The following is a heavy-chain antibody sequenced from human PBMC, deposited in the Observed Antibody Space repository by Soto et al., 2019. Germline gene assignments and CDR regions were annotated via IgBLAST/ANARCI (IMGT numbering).Heavy chain of an antibody. CDR2: IYYSGST. J-gene: IGHJ5*02. CDR3: ARQRWGKTNWFDP. Sequence: SETLSLTCTVSGGSISSSSYYWGWIRQPPGKGLEWIGSIYYSGSTYYNPSLKSRVTISVDTSKNQFSLKLSSVTAADTAVYYCARQRWGKTNWFDPWGQGTLVTVSS. CDR1: GGSISSSSYY. D-gene: IGHD3-16*01. V-gene: IGHV4-39*01.